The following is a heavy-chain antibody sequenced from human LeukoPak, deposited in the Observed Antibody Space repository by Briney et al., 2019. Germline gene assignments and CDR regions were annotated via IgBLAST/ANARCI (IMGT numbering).Heavy chain of an antibody. V-gene: IGHV3-48*01. CDR1: GFTFSSYS. D-gene: IGHD5-18*01. CDR3: LTEDTPTVFDY. Sequence: PGGSLRLSCAASGFTFSSYSMNWVRQAPGEGLEWVSYISSSSSTIYYADSVKGRFTISRDNSKNTVYLQMNSLRTEDTAVYYCLTEDTPTVFDYWGQGTLVTVSS. CDR2: ISSSSSTI. J-gene: IGHJ4*02.